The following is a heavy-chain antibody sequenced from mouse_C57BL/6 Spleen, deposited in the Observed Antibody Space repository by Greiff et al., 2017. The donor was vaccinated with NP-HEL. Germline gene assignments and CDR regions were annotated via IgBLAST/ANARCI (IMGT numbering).Heavy chain of an antibody. CDR1: GYTFTSYW. CDR2: IDPSDSYT. J-gene: IGHJ4*01. V-gene: IGHV1-50*01. CDR3: ARWGGGNAYAMDY. D-gene: IGHD2-1*01. Sequence: VQLQQPGAELVKPGASVKLSCKASGYTFTSYWMQWVKQRPGQGLEWIGEIDPSDSYTNYNQKFKGKATLTVDTSSSTAYMQRSSLTSEDSAVYYSARWGGGNAYAMDYWGQGTSVTVSS.